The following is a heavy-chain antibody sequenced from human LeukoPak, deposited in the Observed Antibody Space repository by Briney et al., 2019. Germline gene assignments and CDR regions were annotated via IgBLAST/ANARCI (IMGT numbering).Heavy chain of an antibody. CDR1: GFTFSSYW. V-gene: IGHV3-7*01. J-gene: IGHJ6*03. D-gene: IGHD6-13*01. Sequence: SGGSLRLSCAASGFTFSSYWMSWVRQAPGKGLEWVANIKQDGSEKYYVDSVKGRFTISRDNAKNSVYLQMNSLRAGDTAVYYCAREASSGWYKLYYMDVWGKGTTVTVSS. CDR3: AREASSGWYKLYYMDV. CDR2: IKQDGSEK.